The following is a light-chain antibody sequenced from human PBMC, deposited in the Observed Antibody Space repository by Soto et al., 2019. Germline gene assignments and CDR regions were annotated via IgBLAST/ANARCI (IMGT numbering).Light chain of an antibody. J-gene: IGKJ1*01. CDR1: QSVSSSY. CDR2: GAS. Sequence: DNVLTQSPGTLSLSPGQRATLSCRASQSVSSSYLAWYQQKPGQAPRLLIYGASSRATGIPDRFSGSGSGTDFTLTISRLEPEDLAVYYCQQYGNSPTWTFGQGTKVDIK. CDR3: QQYGNSPTWT. V-gene: IGKV3-20*01.